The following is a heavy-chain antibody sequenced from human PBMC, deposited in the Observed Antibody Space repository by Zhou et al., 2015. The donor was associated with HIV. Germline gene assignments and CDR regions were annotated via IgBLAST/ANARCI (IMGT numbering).Heavy chain of an antibody. J-gene: IGHJ6*02. CDR2: ITPMFDTV. D-gene: IGHD2-15*01. CDR1: GGTFSGSD. Sequence: QVQLVQSGTEVKRPGSSVKVSCKASGGTFSGSDISWVRQAPGQGLEWMGGITPMFDTVNYAQKFLGRVTITADEATGTAYMELSSLRSEDTAVYYCARTIVVVVAATGSTDYYAMDVWGQGTTVTVSS. CDR3: ARTIVVVVAATGSTDYYAMDV. V-gene: IGHV1-69*01.